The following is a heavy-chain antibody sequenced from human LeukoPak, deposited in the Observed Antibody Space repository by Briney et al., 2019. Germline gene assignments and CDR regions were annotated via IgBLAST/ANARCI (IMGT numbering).Heavy chain of an antibody. J-gene: IGHJ5*02. CDR3: ATLTTPGWFNP. Sequence: SETLSLTCTVSGGSISSTSYYWGWIRQPPGKGLEWIGNIYYSGSTYYNPSLKSQVTISVDTSKNQSSLKLSSVTAADTAVYYCATLTTPGWFNPWGQGTLVTVSS. CDR2: IYYSGST. CDR1: GGSISSTSYY. V-gene: IGHV4-39*07. D-gene: IGHD1-1*01.